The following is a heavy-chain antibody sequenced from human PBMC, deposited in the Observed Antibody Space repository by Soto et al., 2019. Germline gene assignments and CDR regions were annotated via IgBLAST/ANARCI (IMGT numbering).Heavy chain of an antibody. CDR2: IYHSGTT. CDR1: GGSISSTSYY. J-gene: IGHJ4*02. Sequence: QLQLQESGPGLVKPSETLSLTCTVSGGSISSTSYYWGWIRQPPGKGMEWIGNIYHSGTTYYNPSLASRVTIAVETSKNQFSLKLTSVTAADTAVYYCARHDYDSGSYVRYWGQGTLVTVSS. CDR3: ARHDYDSGSYVRY. V-gene: IGHV4-39*01. D-gene: IGHD3-10*01.